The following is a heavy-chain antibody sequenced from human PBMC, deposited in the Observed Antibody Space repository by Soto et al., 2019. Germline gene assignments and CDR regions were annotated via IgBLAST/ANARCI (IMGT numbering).Heavy chain of an antibody. V-gene: IGHV4-31*02. J-gene: IGHJ5*02. D-gene: IGHD3-10*01. CDR3: ARETQFGPSSGRCHP. Sequence: SWIRKTPGKGLEDIGYITYNGRTFYNPSLKSRVTMSVDTPKNQFSLEVRSVTAADTAVYYFARETQFGPSSGRCHPWCQGPLIT. CDR2: ITYNGRT.